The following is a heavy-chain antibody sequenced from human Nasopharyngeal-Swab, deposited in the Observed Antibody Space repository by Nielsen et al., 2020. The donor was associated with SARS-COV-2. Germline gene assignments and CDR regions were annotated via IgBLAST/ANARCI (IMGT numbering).Heavy chain of an antibody. CDR1: GFPFSSYG. J-gene: IGHJ5*02. CDR2: IWYDGSNK. Sequence: LSLTCAASGFPFSSYGMHWVRQAPGKGLEWVAVIWYDGSNKYYADSVKGRFTISRDNSKNTLYLQMNSLRAEDTAVYYCARDQKRYCSSTSCYASVTNWFDPWGQGTLVTVSS. V-gene: IGHV3-33*01. CDR3: ARDQKRYCSSTSCYASVTNWFDP. D-gene: IGHD2-2*01.